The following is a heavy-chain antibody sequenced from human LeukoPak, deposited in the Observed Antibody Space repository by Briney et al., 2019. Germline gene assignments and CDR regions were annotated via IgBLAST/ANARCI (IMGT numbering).Heavy chain of an antibody. CDR3: ARDREPTTPFIVVVTSSWFDP. V-gene: IGHV3-23*01. D-gene: IGHD2-21*02. J-gene: IGHJ5*02. CDR2: ISGSGGST. CDR1: GFTFSSYA. Sequence: GSLRLSCAASGFTFSSYAMSWVRQAPGKGLEWVSAISGSGGSTYYADSVKGWFTISRDNSKNTLYLQMNSLRAEDTAVYYCARDREPTTPFIVVVTSSWFDPWGQGTLVTVSS.